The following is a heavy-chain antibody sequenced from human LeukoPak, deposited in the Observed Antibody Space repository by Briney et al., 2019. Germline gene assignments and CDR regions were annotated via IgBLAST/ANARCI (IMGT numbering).Heavy chain of an antibody. CDR1: GGSISSGDYP. D-gene: IGHD6-19*01. CDR3: VRVGSVSGSDYLDY. CDR2: IFHTGHT. Sequence: PSETLSLTCAVSGGSISSGDYPWSWIRQPPGKGLEWIGYIFHTGHTSYNPSLKSRVTISVDMSKNQLSLKLSSVTAADTAVYYCVRVGSVSGSDYLDYWGQGTLVTVSS. V-gene: IGHV4-30-2*01. J-gene: IGHJ4*02.